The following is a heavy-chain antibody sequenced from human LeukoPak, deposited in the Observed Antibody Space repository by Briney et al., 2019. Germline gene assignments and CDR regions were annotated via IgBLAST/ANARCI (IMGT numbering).Heavy chain of an antibody. CDR2: ISGSGGST. Sequence: GGSLRLSCAASGFTFSTYAMSWVRQAPGKGLEWVSSISGSGGSTYYADSVKGRFTISRDNSENTLYLQMNSLRVEDTAVYYCANVGLWLPTRTAWGQGTLVAVSS. CDR1: GFTFSTYA. D-gene: IGHD3-22*01. CDR3: ANVGLWLPTRTA. J-gene: IGHJ5*02. V-gene: IGHV3-23*01.